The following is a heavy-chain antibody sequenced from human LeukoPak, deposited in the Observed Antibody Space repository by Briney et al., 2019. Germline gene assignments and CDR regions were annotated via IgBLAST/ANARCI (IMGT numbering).Heavy chain of an antibody. D-gene: IGHD2-21*01. J-gene: IGHJ4*02. Sequence: PSETLSLTCTVSGGSISSSSYYWGWIRQPPGKGLEWIGSIYYSGSTYYNPSLKSRVTISVDTSKNQFSLKLSSVTAADTAVYYCATIFCGGDLSFKGPLDYWGQGTLVTVSS. CDR1: GGSISSSSYY. V-gene: IGHV4-39*01. CDR2: IYYSGST. CDR3: ATIFCGGDLSFKGPLDY.